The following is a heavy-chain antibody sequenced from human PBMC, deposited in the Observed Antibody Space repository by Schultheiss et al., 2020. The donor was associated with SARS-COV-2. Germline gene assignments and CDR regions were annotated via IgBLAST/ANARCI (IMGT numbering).Heavy chain of an antibody. V-gene: IGHV1-18*01. CDR1: GYTFTSYG. CDR3: ARPHDYGDYYPDY. D-gene: IGHD4-17*01. CDR2: ISPYNGNT. Sequence: ASVKVSCKASGYTFTSYGISWVLQAPGQGLEWMGWISPYNGNTNFAQKLQGRVTMTTDTSTSTAYMELSRLRSDDTAVYFCARPHDYGDYYPDYWGQGTLVTVSS. J-gene: IGHJ4*02.